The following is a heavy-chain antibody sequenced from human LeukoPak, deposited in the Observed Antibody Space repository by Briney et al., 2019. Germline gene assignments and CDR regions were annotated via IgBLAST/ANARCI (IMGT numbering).Heavy chain of an antibody. D-gene: IGHD3-22*01. CDR1: GGSISSYY. Sequence: SSETLSLTCTVSGGSISSYYWSWIRQPPGKGLEWIGYIYYSGSTNHNPSLKSRVTISVDTSKNQFSLKLSSVTAADTAVYYCASGYYDSSGFDYWGQGTLVTVSS. V-gene: IGHV4-59*01. CDR2: IYYSGST. J-gene: IGHJ4*02. CDR3: ASGYYDSSGFDY.